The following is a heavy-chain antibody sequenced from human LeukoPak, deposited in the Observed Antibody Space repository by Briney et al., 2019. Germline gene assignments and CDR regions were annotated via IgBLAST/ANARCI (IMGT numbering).Heavy chain of an antibody. Sequence: PSETLSLTCTVSGGSISSYYWSWIRQPPGKGLEWIGYIYYSGSTNYNPSLKSRVTISVDTSKNQFSLKLSSVTAADTAVYYCARHNEFETRGAFDIWGQGTMVTVSS. D-gene: IGHD1-1*01. J-gene: IGHJ3*02. CDR2: IYYSGST. CDR3: ARHNEFETRGAFDI. CDR1: GGSISSYY. V-gene: IGHV4-59*08.